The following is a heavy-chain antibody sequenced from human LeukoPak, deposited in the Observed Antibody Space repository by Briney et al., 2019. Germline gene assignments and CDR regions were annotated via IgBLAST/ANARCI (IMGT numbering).Heavy chain of an antibody. J-gene: IGHJ5*02. CDR1: GFTFTNYA. CDR2: IRATAGTT. CDR3: AKEGFSSWFDP. V-gene: IGHV3-23*01. Sequence: GGSLRLSCAASGFTFTNYAMTWARQAPGKGLEWVSTIRATAGTTYYADSVKGRFTISRDNSKNTVYLQMNSLRAEDTAVYYCAKEGFSSWFDPWGQGTLVTVSS.